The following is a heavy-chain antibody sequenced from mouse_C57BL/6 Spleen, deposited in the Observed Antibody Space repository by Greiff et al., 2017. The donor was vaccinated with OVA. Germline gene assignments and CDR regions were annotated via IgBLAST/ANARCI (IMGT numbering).Heavy chain of an antibody. Sequence: QVQLQQSGPELVKPGASVKISCKASGYTFTDYYINWVKQRPGQGLEWIGWIFPGSGSTYYNEKFKGKATLTVDKSSSTAYMLLSSLTSEDSAVYFCARPITTVVAPYAMDYWGQGTSVTVSS. CDR3: ARPITTVVAPYAMDY. CDR2: IFPGSGST. J-gene: IGHJ4*01. V-gene: IGHV1-75*01. CDR1: GYTFTDYY. D-gene: IGHD1-1*01.